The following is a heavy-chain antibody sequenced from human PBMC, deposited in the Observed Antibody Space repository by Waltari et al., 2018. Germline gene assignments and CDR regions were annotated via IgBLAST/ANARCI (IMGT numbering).Heavy chain of an antibody. J-gene: IGHJ4*02. Sequence: EVQLVESGGGLVQPGGSLRLSCAASGFTFSRFWLTWVRQAPGKGLEWVANIKQDGSEKYHVDSVNGRFTISRDNAKNSLYLQMNSLRAEDTAVYYCTRERTRIYYWGQGTLVTIPS. V-gene: IGHV3-7*01. CDR3: TRERTRIYY. CDR2: IKQDGSEK. CDR1: GFTFSRFW.